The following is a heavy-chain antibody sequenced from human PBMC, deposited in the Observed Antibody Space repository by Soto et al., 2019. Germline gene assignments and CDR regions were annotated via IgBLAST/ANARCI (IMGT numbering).Heavy chain of an antibody. CDR3: ARGSPYYYDSSGYRP. Sequence: GASVKVSCKASGYTFTSYAMHWVRQAPGQRLEWMGWINAGNGNTKYSQKFQGRVTITRDTSASTAYMELSSLRSEDTAVYYCARGSPYYYDSSGYRPWGQGTLVTVSS. CDR1: GYTFTSYA. J-gene: IGHJ5*02. V-gene: IGHV1-3*01. CDR2: INAGNGNT. D-gene: IGHD3-22*01.